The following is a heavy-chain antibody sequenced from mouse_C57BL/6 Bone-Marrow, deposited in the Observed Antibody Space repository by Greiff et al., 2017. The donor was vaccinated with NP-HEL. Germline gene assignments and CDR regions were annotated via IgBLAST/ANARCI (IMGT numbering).Heavy chain of an antibody. V-gene: IGHV1-69*01. Sequence: QVQLQQSGAELVMPGASVKLSCKASGYTFTSYWMHWVKQRPGQGLEWLGEIDPSDSYTNYNQKFKGKSTLTVDKSSSTAYMQLSSLTSEDSAVYYCAREGDYVLFAYWGQGTLVTVSA. J-gene: IGHJ3*01. CDR3: AREGDYVLFAY. D-gene: IGHD2-4*01. CDR1: GYTFTSYW. CDR2: IDPSDSYT.